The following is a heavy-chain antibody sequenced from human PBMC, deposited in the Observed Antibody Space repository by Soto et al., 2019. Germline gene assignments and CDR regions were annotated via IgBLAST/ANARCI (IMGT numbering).Heavy chain of an antibody. CDR3: ARPLSNYDY. CDR1: GGSISSSSYY. CDR2: IYYSGST. D-gene: IGHD4-4*01. J-gene: IGHJ4*02. V-gene: IGHV4-39*01. Sequence: SETLSLTCTVSGGSISSSSYYWGWIRQPPGKGLEWIGSIYYSGSTYYNPSLKSRVTISVDTSKNQFSLKLSSVTAADTAVYYCARPLSNYDYWGQGTLVTVSS.